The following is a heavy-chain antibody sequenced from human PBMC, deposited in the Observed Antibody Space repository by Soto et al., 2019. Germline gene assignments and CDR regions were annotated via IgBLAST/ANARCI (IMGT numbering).Heavy chain of an antibody. CDR3: ARLYYDILTGYYYFDY. V-gene: IGHV4-4*02. Sequence: SETLSLTCAVSGGSISSSNWWSWVRQPPGKGLEWIGEIYHSGSTNYNPSLKSRVTISVDKSKNQFSLKLSSVTAADTAAYYCARLYYDILTGYYYFDYWGQGTLVTVSS. D-gene: IGHD3-9*01. CDR2: IYHSGST. CDR1: GGSISSSNW. J-gene: IGHJ4*02.